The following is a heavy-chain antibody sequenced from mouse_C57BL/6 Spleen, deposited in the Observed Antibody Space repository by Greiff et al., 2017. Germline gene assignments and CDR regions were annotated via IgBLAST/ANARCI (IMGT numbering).Heavy chain of an antibody. D-gene: IGHD1-1*01. CDR2: IDPNSGGT. Sequence: VQLQQPGAELVKPGASVKLSCKASGYTFTSYWMHWVKQRPGRGLEWIGRIDPNSGGTKYNEKFKSKATLTVDKPSSTAYMQLSSLTSEDSVVYYCARSDYGSSWFAYWGQGTLVTVSA. CDR3: ARSDYGSSWFAY. CDR1: GYTFTSYW. V-gene: IGHV1-72*01. J-gene: IGHJ3*01.